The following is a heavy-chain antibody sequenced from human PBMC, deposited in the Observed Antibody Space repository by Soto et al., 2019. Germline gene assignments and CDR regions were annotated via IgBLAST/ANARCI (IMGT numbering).Heavy chain of an antibody. Sequence: ASVKVSCKASAHIFTSYYVYWVRQAPGQGLEWLGVISHSGDSTSYAQKFQGRVTMTRDTSTSTVYMEMNSLRSDDTAVYYCALGPSFDYWG. CDR1: AHIFTSYY. J-gene: IGHJ4*01. V-gene: IGHV1-46*01. CDR2: ISHSGDST. CDR3: ALGPSFDY. D-gene: IGHD1-26*01.